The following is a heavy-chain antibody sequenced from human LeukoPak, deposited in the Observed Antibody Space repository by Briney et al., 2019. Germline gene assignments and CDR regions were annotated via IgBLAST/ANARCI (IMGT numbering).Heavy chain of an antibody. Sequence: GGSLRLSCAASGFTFSGYIMNWVRQAPGKGLEWLSYISSSSSTIYYADSVKGRFTISRDNAKNSLYLQMNSLRTEDTAVFYCARDRYDYTGNLDYWGQGTLVTVSS. D-gene: IGHD2-8*02. V-gene: IGHV3-48*01. CDR1: GFTFSGYI. CDR2: ISSSSSTI. CDR3: ARDRYDYTGNLDY. J-gene: IGHJ4*02.